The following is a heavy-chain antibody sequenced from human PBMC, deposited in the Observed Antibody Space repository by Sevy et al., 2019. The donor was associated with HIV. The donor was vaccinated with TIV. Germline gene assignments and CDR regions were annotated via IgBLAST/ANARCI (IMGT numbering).Heavy chain of an antibody. J-gene: IGHJ4*02. CDR3: ARGGGNGWYYFDY. V-gene: IGHV1-69*13. D-gene: IGHD6-19*01. CDR1: GGTFSSYG. Sequence: ASVKVSCKASGGTFSSYGISWVRQAPGQGLEWMGGIIPILGTVNYAQKFQGRVTITADESTKTADKEPSSLRSEDTAVYYCARGGGNGWYYFDYWGQETLVTVSS. CDR2: IIPILGTV.